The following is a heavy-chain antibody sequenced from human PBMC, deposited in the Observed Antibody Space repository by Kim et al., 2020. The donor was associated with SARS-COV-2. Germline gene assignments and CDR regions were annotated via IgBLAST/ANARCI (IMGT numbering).Heavy chain of an antibody. CDR3: AKDLHPRVPTKAFDD. J-gene: IGHJ4*02. V-gene: IGHV3-30*02. D-gene: IGHD5-12*01. Sequence: ADSVRGRCTISRDNSKNTLYLQMSTLGAEDTAVYYCAKDLHPRVPTKAFDDWGQGTLVTVSS.